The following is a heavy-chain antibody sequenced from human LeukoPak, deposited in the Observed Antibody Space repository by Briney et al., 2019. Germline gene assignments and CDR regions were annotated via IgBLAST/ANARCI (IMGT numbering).Heavy chain of an antibody. Sequence: ASVKVSCKASGYTFTGHYMHWVRQAPGQGLEWMGWINPNSGGTNYAQKFQGRVTMTRDTSISTAYMELSRLRSDDTAVYYCARGAPYDFWSGYAIFDYWGQGTLVTVSS. CDR1: GYTFTGHY. V-gene: IGHV1-2*02. CDR3: ARGAPYDFWSGYAIFDY. J-gene: IGHJ4*02. CDR2: INPNSGGT. D-gene: IGHD3-3*01.